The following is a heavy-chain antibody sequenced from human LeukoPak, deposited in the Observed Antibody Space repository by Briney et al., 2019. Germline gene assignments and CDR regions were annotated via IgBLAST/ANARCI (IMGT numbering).Heavy chain of an antibody. D-gene: IGHD4-23*01. V-gene: IGHV3-33*01. CDR1: GFTFGNYG. CDR3: ARDRYGANSPFDY. Sequence: PGGSLRLSCAASGFTFGNYGMHWVRQAPGKGLEWVAVIWYDASNKYYADSVKGRFTISRDNSKNTLYLQMNSLRAEDTAVYCCARDRYGANSPFDYWGQGTLVTVSS. CDR2: IWYDASNK. J-gene: IGHJ4*02.